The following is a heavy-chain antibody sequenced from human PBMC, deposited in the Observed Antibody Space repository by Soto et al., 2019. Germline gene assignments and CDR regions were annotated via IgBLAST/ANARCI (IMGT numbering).Heavy chain of an antibody. CDR2: INHSGST. CDR3: ARGSGYSYGYYYYYGMDV. CDR1: CGSFSGYY. Sequence: PSETLSLTCAVYCGSFSGYYWSWIRQPPGKGLEWIGEINHSGSTNYNPSLKSRVTISVDTSKNQFSLKLSSVTAADTAVYYCARGSGYSYGYYYYYGMDVWGQGTTVTVSS. D-gene: IGHD5-18*01. V-gene: IGHV4-34*01. J-gene: IGHJ6*02.